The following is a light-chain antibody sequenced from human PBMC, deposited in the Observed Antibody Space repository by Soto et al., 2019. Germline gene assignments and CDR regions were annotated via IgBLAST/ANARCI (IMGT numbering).Light chain of an antibody. CDR2: EVI. V-gene: IGLV2-14*01. CDR1: SSDVGGYNY. J-gene: IGLJ1*01. Sequence: QSALTQPASVSGSPGQSITISCTGTSSDVGGYNYVSWYQQHPGKAPKLMIYEVINRPSGVSNRFSGSKSGNTASLTISGLQAEDEADYYCSSYTSSNTDVFGIGTKVTVL. CDR3: SSYTSSNTDV.